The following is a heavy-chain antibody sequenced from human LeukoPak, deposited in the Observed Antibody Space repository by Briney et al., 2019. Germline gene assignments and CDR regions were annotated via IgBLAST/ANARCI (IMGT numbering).Heavy chain of an antibody. D-gene: IGHD1-26*01. J-gene: IGHJ4*02. CDR3: AKADSGTYYGLGDYFDY. CDR1: GFTFSSYG. Sequence: TGGSPRLSCAASGFTFSSYGMHWVRQAPGKGLKWVAFIRYDGSDKYYGDSVKGRFTISRDNSMNTLYLQMNSLRAEDTAVYYCAKADSGTYYGLGDYFDYWGQGTLVTVSS. CDR2: IRYDGSDK. V-gene: IGHV3-30*02.